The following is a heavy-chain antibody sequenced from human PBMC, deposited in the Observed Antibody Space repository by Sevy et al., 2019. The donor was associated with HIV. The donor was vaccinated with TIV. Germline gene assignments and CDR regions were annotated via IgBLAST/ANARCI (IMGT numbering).Heavy chain of an antibody. CDR2: IYSGGST. V-gene: IGHV3-53*01. CDR3: ARLNKGNWFDP. J-gene: IGHJ5*02. Sequence: GESLKISCAASGFTVIYNYMSWVRQAPGKGLEWVSVIYSGGSTYYADSVKGRFTISRDNSKNTLFLQMDSLRVEDMAVYYCARLNKGNWFDPWGQGTLVTFSS. CDR1: GFTVIYNY.